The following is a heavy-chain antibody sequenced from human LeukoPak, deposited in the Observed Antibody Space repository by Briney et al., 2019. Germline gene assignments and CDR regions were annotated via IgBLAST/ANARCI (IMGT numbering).Heavy chain of an antibody. CDR1: GGSISSYY. V-gene: IGHV4-59*08. CDR2: IYYSGST. CDR3: ARHFYGAFDI. Sequence: PSETLSLTCTVSGGSISSYYWSWIRQPSGKGLEWIGYIYYSGSTNYNPSLKSRVTIPVDTSKNQFSLKLSSVTAADTAVYYCARHFYGAFDIWGQGTMVTVSS. J-gene: IGHJ3*02. D-gene: IGHD3-16*01.